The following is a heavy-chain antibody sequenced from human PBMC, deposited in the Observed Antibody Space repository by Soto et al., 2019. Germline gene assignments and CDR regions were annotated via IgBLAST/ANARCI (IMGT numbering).Heavy chain of an antibody. CDR2: TYYDGTT. Sequence: SETLSLPGGDSRGAINSGDYVWSWIRQAPGKGLEWIGYTYYDGTTYYSPSLKRRVTVSVDTPKNKFFLKVNSVTAADTAVYYCGRVGRRDGNSSPGRFETWGQGIPVTVSA. J-gene: IGHJ5*02. CDR1: RGAINSGDYV. CDR3: GRVGRRDGNSSPGRFET. D-gene: IGHD1-26*01. V-gene: IGHV4-30-4*01.